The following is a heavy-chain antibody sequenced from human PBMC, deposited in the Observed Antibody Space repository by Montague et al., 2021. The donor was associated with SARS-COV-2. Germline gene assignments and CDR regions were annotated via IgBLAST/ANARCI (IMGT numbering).Heavy chain of an antibody. Sequence: ETLSLTCTVSGGSISSYYWSWIRQPPGKGLEWIGYISYSGSTKYNPSLKRRVTISEDTSENHFSLKLSSVTAADAAVYFCARGPRYCSSTGCPPAFDIWGQGTMVTVSS. V-gene: IGHV4-59*01. CDR2: ISYSGST. D-gene: IGHD2-2*01. J-gene: IGHJ3*02. CDR3: ARGPRYCSSTGCPPAFDI. CDR1: GGSISSYY.